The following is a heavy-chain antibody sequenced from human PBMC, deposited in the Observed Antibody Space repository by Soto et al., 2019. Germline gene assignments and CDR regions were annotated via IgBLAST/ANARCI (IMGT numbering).Heavy chain of an antibody. Sequence: QVQLSESGGVLVKPGVSLRLSSAASGFSFNEYYMSWIRQAPGKGLEWVAYISSSGGDIFYSDSVQGRCTISRDNDKKSLYLQMNSLGADDTAVYYCARTLGVSTIPSWGQGPLVTVSS. CDR2: ISSSGGDI. CDR1: GFSFNEYY. V-gene: IGHV3-11*01. CDR3: ARTLGVSTIPS. D-gene: IGHD2-2*01. J-gene: IGHJ4*02.